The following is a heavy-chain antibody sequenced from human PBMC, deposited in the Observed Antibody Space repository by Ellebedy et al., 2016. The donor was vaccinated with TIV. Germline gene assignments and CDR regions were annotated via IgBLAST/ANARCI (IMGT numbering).Heavy chain of an antibody. Sequence: GESLKISCGASGFSLSDYRMNWVRQAPGKGLEWVSSISSSSKYIYYADSVKGRFTVSRDNAKNTLFLQLKSLRVADTAVYFCARQSWSGDFFYYGMDVWGQGTTVNVSS. CDR1: GFSLSDYR. J-gene: IGHJ6*02. D-gene: IGHD6-13*01. V-gene: IGHV3-21*01. CDR2: ISSSSKYI. CDR3: ARQSWSGDFFYYGMDV.